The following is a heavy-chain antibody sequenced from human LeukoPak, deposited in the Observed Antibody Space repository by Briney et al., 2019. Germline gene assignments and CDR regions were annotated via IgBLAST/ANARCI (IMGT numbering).Heavy chain of an antibody. CDR3: ARELRTFDS. J-gene: IGHJ4*02. CDR1: GFTFSSYW. D-gene: IGHD3-16*01. V-gene: IGHV3-7*04. CDR2: IKHNGDEL. Sequence: GGSLRLSCAASGFTFSSYWMTWVRQPPGNGLEWVANIKHNGDELNYVDSVEDRFSISGDNAKNSLCLHMTSLRAEDTAAYYCARELRTFDSWGQGTLVTVSS.